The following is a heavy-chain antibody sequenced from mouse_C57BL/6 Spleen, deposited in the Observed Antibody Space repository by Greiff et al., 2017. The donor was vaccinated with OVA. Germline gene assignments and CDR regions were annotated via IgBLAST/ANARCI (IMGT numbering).Heavy chain of an antibody. CDR3: ARALWSRGYFDV. CDR1: GYSITSGYY. J-gene: IGHJ1*03. D-gene: IGHD1-1*02. V-gene: IGHV3-6*01. CDR2: ISYDGSN. Sequence: DVKLQESGPGLVKPSQSLSLTCSVTGYSITSGYYWNWIRQFPGNKLEWMGYISYDGSNNYNPSLKNRISITRDTSKNQFFLKLNSVTTEDTATYYCARALWSRGYFDVWGTGTTVTVSS.